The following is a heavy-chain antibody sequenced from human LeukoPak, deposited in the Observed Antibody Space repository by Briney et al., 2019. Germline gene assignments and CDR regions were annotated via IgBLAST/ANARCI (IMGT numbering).Heavy chain of an antibody. Sequence: SETLSLTCAVSDYSITSDYYWGWIRQPPGKGLEWIGSIYHSGSTYYNPSLKSRVTISVDTSKNQFSLKLTSVTAADTAVYYCAREGSTSGANWFDPWGQGTLVTVSS. CDR3: AREGSTSGANWFDP. J-gene: IGHJ5*02. CDR1: DYSITSDYY. CDR2: IYHSGST. V-gene: IGHV4-38-2*02. D-gene: IGHD3-10*01.